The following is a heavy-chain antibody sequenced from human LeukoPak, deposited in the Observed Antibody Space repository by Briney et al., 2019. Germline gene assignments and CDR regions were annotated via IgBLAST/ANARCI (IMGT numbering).Heavy chain of an antibody. Sequence: PGGSLRLSCAASGFTFSSFAMNWVRQAPGKGLEWVSGISGSGGSTYYADSVKGRFTISRDNSKTTLYLQMNSLRAEDTAIYYCAKDRVMYYYDTSGYTSYWGQGTLVTVSS. CDR2: ISGSGGST. J-gene: IGHJ4*02. CDR3: AKDRVMYYYDTSGYTSY. CDR1: GFTFSSFA. D-gene: IGHD3-22*01. V-gene: IGHV3-23*01.